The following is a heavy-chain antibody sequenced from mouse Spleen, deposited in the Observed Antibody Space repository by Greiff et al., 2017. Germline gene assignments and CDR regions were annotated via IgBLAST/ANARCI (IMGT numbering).Heavy chain of an antibody. V-gene: IGHV2-6*02. Sequence: VKLMESGPGLVAPSQSLSITCTVSGFSLTSYGVHWVRQPPGKGLEWLVVIWSDGSTTYNSALKSRLSISKDNSKSQVFLKMNSLQTDDTAMYYCARSPSLLRLQGYFDVWGAGTTVTVSS. D-gene: IGHD1-2*01. CDR3: ARSPSLLRLQGYFDV. CDR1: GFSLTSYG. J-gene: IGHJ1*01. CDR2: IWSDGST.